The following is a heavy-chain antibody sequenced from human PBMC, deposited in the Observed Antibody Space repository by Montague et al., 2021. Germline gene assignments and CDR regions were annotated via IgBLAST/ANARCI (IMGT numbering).Heavy chain of an antibody. Sequence: SETLSLTCTVSRSLINSAHYRGWIRQPPGKGLECLVSVSYGARTYYNSSLKSRVTITVDTSYNHFSLKLSSVTAADTAMYYCARERDRYYYMDIWGKGTTITVSS. CDR2: VSYGART. J-gene: IGHJ6*03. V-gene: IGHV4-38-2*02. CDR3: ARERDRYYYMDI. CDR1: RSLINSAHY.